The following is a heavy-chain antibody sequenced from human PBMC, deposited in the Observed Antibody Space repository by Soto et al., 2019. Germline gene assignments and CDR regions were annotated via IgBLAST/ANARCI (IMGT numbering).Heavy chain of an antibody. D-gene: IGHD3-22*01. CDR2: ISSSGGST. Sequence: EVQLLESGGDLIQPGGSLRLSCAASGFTFSSYAMSWVRQAPGKGLVWVSAISSSGGSTFYADSVKGRFTISRDNSRNTLYLQMNSLRAEDTAIYYCAKYQPMTQPRPYFDYWGQGTRVTVSS. J-gene: IGHJ4*02. CDR3: AKYQPMTQPRPYFDY. CDR1: GFTFSSYA. V-gene: IGHV3-23*01.